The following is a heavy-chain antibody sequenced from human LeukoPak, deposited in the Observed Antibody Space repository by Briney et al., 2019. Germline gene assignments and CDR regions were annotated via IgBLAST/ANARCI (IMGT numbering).Heavy chain of an antibody. D-gene: IGHD5-12*01. CDR1: GGSVSSPKYY. CDR3: ARDSDIVATMIRPNSHYYGMDV. V-gene: IGHV4-61*01. Sequence: SETLSLTCTVSGGSVSSPKYYGTWIRQPPGKGLEWIGNIYYCGNTNYNPSLQSRITISLDTSKKQFFLRLNSVTAADTAVYYCARDSDIVATMIRPNSHYYGMDVWGQGTTVIVS. CDR2: IYYCGNT. J-gene: IGHJ6*02.